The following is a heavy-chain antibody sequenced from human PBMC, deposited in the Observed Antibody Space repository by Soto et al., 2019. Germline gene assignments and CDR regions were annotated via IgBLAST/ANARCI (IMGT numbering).Heavy chain of an antibody. CDR3: ARPASSGWYVGAFDI. CDR1: GFTFSSYG. Sequence: GGSLRLSCAASGFTFSSYGMHWVRQAPGKGLEWVAVIWYDGSNKYYADSVKGRFTISRDNSKNTLYLQMNSLRAEDTAVYYCARPASSGWYVGAFDIWGQGTMVTVSS. J-gene: IGHJ3*02. V-gene: IGHV3-33*01. D-gene: IGHD6-19*01. CDR2: IWYDGSNK.